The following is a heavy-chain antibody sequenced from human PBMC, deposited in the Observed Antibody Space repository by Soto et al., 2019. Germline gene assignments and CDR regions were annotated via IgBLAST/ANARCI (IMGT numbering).Heavy chain of an antibody. V-gene: IGHV3-23*01. Sequence: GGSLRLSCAASGSTFSSFAMSWVRQAPGKGLEWISAISPSGGDTYHADSVKGRFTISRDNSKNTLYLQMNSLRAEDTAVYYCAKRDGAYYFYYYMDVWGKGTKVTVSS. CDR1: GSTFSSFA. CDR3: AKRDGAYYFYYYMDV. CDR2: ISPSGGDT. J-gene: IGHJ6*03.